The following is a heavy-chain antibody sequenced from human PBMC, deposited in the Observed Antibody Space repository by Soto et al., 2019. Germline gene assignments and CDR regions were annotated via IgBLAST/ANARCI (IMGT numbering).Heavy chain of an antibody. CDR1: GYTFTNNA. J-gene: IGHJ2*01. V-gene: IGHV1-3*01. CDR2: ITADNGNT. CDR3: AREDGSSNWFFDL. Sequence: ASVKVSCKASGYTFTNNAIHWVLQAPGQRLEWMGWITADNGNTKYSQKFQGRVTITRDTSATTAYMELSSLRSEDTAVYYCAREDGSSNWFFDLWGRGTLVTVS. D-gene: IGHD5-12*01.